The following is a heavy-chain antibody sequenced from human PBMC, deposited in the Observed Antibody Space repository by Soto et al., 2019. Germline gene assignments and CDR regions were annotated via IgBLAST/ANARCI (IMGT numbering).Heavy chain of an antibody. D-gene: IGHD6-13*01. CDR1: GGTFSSYA. CDR2: IIPIFGTA. CDR3: ASEVAAATHYGMDV. J-gene: IGHJ6*02. V-gene: IGHV1-69*01. Sequence: QVQLVQSGAEVKKPGSSVKVSCTASGGTFSSYAISWVRQAPGQGLEWMGGIIPIFGTANYAQKFQGRVTITADESTSTGYMELSSLRSEDTAVDYCASEVAAATHYGMDVWGQGTTVTVSS.